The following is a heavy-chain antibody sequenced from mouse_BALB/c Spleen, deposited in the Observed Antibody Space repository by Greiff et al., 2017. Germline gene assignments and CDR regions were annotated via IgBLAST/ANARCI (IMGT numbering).Heavy chain of an antibody. D-gene: IGHD2-4*01. CDR3: NAWGITGRRGFDY. V-gene: IGHV14-4*02. J-gene: IGHJ2*01. Sequence: EVKVEESGAELVRSGASVKLSCTASGFNIKDYYMHWVKQRPEQGLEWIGWIDPENGDTEYAPKFQGKATMTADTSSNTAYLQLSSLTSEDTAVYYCNAWGITGRRGFDYWGQGTTLTVSS. CDR2: IDPENGDT. CDR1: GFNIKDYY.